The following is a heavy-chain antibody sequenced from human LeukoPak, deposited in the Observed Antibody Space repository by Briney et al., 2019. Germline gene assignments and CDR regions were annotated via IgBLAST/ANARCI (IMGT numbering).Heavy chain of an antibody. Sequence: SETLSLTCTVSGGSISSSSYYWGWIRQPPGKGLEWIGSIYYSGSTYYNPSLKSRVTISVDTSKNQFSLKLSSVTAADTAVYYCARDPTSSWYEVTFDYWGQGTLVTVSS. CDR1: GGSISSSSYY. V-gene: IGHV4-39*07. CDR3: ARDPTSSWYEVTFDY. J-gene: IGHJ4*02. CDR2: IYYSGST. D-gene: IGHD6-13*01.